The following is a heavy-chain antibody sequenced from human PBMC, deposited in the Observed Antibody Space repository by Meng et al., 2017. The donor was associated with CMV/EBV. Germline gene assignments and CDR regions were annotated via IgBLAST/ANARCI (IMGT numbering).Heavy chain of an antibody. CDR2: IYYSGST. CDR1: GGSVSSGSYY. CDR3: ARINTAMAHFDY. D-gene: IGHD5-18*01. V-gene: IGHV4-61*01. J-gene: IGHJ4*02. Sequence: VSGGSVSSGSYYWSWTRQSPGKGLEWIGYIYYSGSTNHNPSLKSRVTISVDTSKNQFSLKLSSVTAADTAVYYCARINTAMAHFDYWGQGTLVTVSS.